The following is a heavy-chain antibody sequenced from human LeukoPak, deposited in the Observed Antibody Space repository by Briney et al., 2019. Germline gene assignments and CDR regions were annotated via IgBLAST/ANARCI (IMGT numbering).Heavy chain of an antibody. V-gene: IGHV4-34*01. CDR3: ARFRRSGSYYNSALYYHYYYMDV. J-gene: IGHJ6*03. Sequence: SETLSLTCAVYGGSFSGYYWSWIRQPPGKGLEWIGEINHSGSTNYNPSLKSRVTISVDTSKNQFSLKLSSVTAADTAVYYCARFRRSGSYYNSALYYHYYYMDVWGKGTTVTVSS. D-gene: IGHD3-10*01. CDR2: INHSGST. CDR1: GGSFSGYY.